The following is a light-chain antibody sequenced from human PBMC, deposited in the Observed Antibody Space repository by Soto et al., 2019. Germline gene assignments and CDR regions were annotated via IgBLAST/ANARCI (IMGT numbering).Light chain of an antibody. CDR2: GVS. J-gene: IGKJ1*01. CDR3: QHYDSSPWT. Sequence: EIVLTQSPDTLSLSPGERVTLSCRASQTLDTYQLALYQQKPGQPPRLLIYGVSSRATGIPDRFSGSGSGTDFTLTISGLEPDDFGIYYCQHYDSSPWTFGQGTKV. CDR1: QTLDTYQ. V-gene: IGKV3-20*01.